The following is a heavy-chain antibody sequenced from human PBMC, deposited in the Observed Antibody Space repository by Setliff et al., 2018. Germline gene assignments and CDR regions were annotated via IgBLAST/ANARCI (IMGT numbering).Heavy chain of an antibody. V-gene: IGHV1-24*01. CDR2: FDPEDGET. CDR3: ATSVSWIQLVLYPQGHPEPFDY. J-gene: IGHJ4*02. CDR1: GYTLTELS. Sequence: GASVKVSCKVSGYTLTELSMHWVRQAPGKGLEWMGGFDPEDGETIYAQKFQGRVTMTEDTSTDTAYMEPSSLRSEDTAVYYCATSVSWIQLVLYPQGHPEPFDYWGQGTLVTVSS. D-gene: IGHD5-18*01.